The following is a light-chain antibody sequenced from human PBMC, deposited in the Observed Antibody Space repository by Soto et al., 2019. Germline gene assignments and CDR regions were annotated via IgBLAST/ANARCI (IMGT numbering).Light chain of an antibody. Sequence: DIQMTQPPSTLSASVGDRVTITCRASQSISSWLAWYQQKPGKAPKLLIYKASSLESGVPSRFSGSGSGTEFTLTISSLQPDVFATYYCQQYNSYLYTFGQGTKVDI. CDR2: KAS. V-gene: IGKV1-5*03. CDR1: QSISSW. CDR3: QQYNSYLYT. J-gene: IGKJ2*01.